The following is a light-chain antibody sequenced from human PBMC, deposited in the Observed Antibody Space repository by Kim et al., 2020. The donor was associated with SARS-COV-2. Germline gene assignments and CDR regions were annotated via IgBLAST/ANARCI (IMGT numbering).Light chain of an antibody. Sequence: DIQMTQSPSSLSASVGDRATITCRASQDINSYLAWYQQKPGKVPKLLIQAASTLQSGVSSRFSGSGSGTDFTLTISRLQPEDVATYYCQKYNSPPRTFGQGTKVDIK. V-gene: IGKV1-27*01. CDR3: QKYNSPPRT. CDR1: QDINSY. CDR2: AAS. J-gene: IGKJ1*01.